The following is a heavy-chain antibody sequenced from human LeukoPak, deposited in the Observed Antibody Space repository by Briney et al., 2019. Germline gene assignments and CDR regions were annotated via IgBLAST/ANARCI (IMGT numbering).Heavy chain of an antibody. Sequence: PSETLSLTCAVYGGSFSGYYWSWIRQPPGKGLEWIGEINHSGNTNYNPSLKSRVTISVDTSKNQFSLKLSSVTAADTAVYYCARGYDFWSGYLYYYYYGMDVWGQGTTVTVSS. J-gene: IGHJ6*02. D-gene: IGHD3-3*01. CDR1: GGSFSGYY. V-gene: IGHV4-34*01. CDR3: ARGYDFWSGYLYYYYYGMDV. CDR2: INHSGNT.